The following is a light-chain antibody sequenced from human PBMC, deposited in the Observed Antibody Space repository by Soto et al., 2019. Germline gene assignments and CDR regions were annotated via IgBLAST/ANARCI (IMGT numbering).Light chain of an antibody. J-gene: IGLJ2*01. V-gene: IGLV1-40*01. CDR2: GNT. CDR3: QSYASGLTGSV. Sequence: QLVLTQSPSVSGAPGQRVTISCTGTSSNIGAAYDVNWYRHLPGTAPKLLIYGNTNRPSGVPDRFSGSKSSTSASLAITGLQADDEAVYYCQSYASGLTGSVFGGGTKLTVL. CDR1: SSNIGAAYD.